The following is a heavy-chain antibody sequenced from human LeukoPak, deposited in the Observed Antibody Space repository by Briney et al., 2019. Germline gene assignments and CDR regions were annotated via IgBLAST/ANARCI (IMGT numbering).Heavy chain of an antibody. D-gene: IGHD3-10*01. CDR1: GGSFSGYY. V-gene: IGHV4-34*01. J-gene: IGHJ4*02. Sequence: SETLSLTCAVYGGSFSGYYWSWIRQPPGKGLEWIGEINHSGSTNYNPSLKRRVTISVDTSKSQFSLKLSSVTAADTAVYYCARGRGAFDYWGQGTLVTVSS. CDR2: INHSGST. CDR3: ARGRGAFDY.